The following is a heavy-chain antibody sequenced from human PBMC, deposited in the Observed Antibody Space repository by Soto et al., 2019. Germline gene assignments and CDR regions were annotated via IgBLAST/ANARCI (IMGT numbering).Heavy chain of an antibody. J-gene: IGHJ5*02. CDR3: ARVTMVRGRVDP. CDR2: IYYSGST. CDR1: GGSISSSSYY. V-gene: IGHV4-39*01. D-gene: IGHD3-10*01. Sequence: SETLSLTCTVSGGSISSSSYYWGWIRQPPGKGLEWIGSIYYSGSTYYNPSLKSRVTISVDTSKNQFSLKLSSVTAADTAVYYCARVTMVRGRVDPWGQGTLVTVSS.